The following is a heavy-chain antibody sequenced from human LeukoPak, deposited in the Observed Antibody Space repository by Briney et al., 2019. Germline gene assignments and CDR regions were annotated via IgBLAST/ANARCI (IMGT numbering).Heavy chain of an antibody. CDR2: ISAYNGNT. J-gene: IGHJ4*02. V-gene: IGHV1-18*01. D-gene: IGHD5-18*01. Sequence: ASVKVSCKASGYTFTSYGISWVRQAPGQGLEWMGWISAYNGNTNYAQKLQGRVTMTTDTSTSTAYMELRSLRSDDTAVYYCARDAALDSSMVTPGFDYWGQGTQVTVSS. CDR1: GYTFTSYG. CDR3: ARDAALDSSMVTPGFDY.